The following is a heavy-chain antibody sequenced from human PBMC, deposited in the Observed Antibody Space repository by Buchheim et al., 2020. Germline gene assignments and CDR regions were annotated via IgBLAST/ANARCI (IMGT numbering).Heavy chain of an antibody. Sequence: EMQLVESGGDLVQPGGSLRLSCAASGFTFSDYHMNWVRQAPGKGPEWIAYISSSSGSMYYADSVKGRFTISRDSGKNSLYLQMNNLRAEDTAVYYCARVRPPLRSSPLDYWGQGAL. D-gene: IGHD4-17*01. CDR3: ARVRPPLRSSPLDY. CDR2: ISSSSGSM. CDR1: GFTFSDYH. V-gene: IGHV3-48*01. J-gene: IGHJ4*02.